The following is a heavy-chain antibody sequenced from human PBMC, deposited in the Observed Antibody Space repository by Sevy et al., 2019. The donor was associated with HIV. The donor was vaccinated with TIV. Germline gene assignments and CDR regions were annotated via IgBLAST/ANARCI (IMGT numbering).Heavy chain of an antibody. CDR1: GFTFSNYG. Sequence: GGSLRLSCAASGFTFSNYGMHWVRQAPGKGLEWVAVIWYDGSYKYYADSVKGRFTISRDNTKSTLYLQMNSLRAEDXXXXXXXXXXXXXXXXXXPDFDPWGQGTLVTVSS. J-gene: IGHJ5*02. CDR2: IWYDGSYK. CDR3: XXXXXXXXXXXXPDFDP. V-gene: IGHV3-33*01.